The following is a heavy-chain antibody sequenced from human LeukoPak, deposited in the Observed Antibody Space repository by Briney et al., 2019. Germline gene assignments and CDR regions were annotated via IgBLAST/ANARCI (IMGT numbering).Heavy chain of an antibody. CDR3: ARDLSNSGYDAPDDY. Sequence: PGGSLRLSCAASGFTFSSYAMHWVRQAPGKGLEWVAVISYDGSNKYYADSVKGRFTISRGNSKNTLYLQMNSLRAEDTAVYYCARDLSNSGYDAPDDYWGQGTLVTVSS. CDR2: ISYDGSNK. D-gene: IGHD5-12*01. J-gene: IGHJ4*02. V-gene: IGHV3-30-3*01. CDR1: GFTFSSYA.